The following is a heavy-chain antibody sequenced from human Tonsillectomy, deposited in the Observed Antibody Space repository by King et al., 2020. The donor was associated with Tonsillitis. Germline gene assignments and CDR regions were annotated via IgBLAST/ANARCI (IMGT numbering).Heavy chain of an antibody. CDR3: AKWIYVHYYFDH. J-gene: IGHJ4*02. CDR1: RLTFRNHG. Sequence: VQLVESGGDVVQPGKSLRLACAVSRLTFRNHGMYWVRQAPGKGLEWVAFISDDGSKIHYGYSVRGRFTISRDNSKNTLFLQMNSLTAEDTAMYYCAKWIYVHYYFDHWGPGTLVTVSS. D-gene: IGHD3-10*02. CDR2: ISDDGSKI. V-gene: IGHV3-33*05.